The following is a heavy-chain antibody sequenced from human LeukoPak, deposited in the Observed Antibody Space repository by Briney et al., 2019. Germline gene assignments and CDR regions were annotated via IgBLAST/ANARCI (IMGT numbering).Heavy chain of an antibody. CDR1: GFTFSSYW. V-gene: IGHV3-74*01. CDR3: ARAREVWGSYL. Sequence: GGSLRLSCAASGFTFSSYWMHWVRQAPGKGLVWVSRINSDGSSTSYADSVRGRFTISRDNAKNTLYLQMNSLRAEDTAVYYCARAREVWGSYLWGQGTLVTVSS. J-gene: IGHJ4*02. CDR2: INSDGSST. D-gene: IGHD3-16*01.